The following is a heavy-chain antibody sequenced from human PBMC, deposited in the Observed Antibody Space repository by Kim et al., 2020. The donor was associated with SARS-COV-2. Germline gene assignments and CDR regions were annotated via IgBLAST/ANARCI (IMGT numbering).Heavy chain of an antibody. D-gene: IGHD3-16*01. Sequence: GESLKISCKTSGFTFTSYWIGWVRQRPGKGLEWVGLIYPTDFDTRYNPAFQGQVTISADRSITTAYLQWSNLEASDTAMYYCAGGVNYAGDYWGQGTLVTVCS. CDR1: GFTFTSYW. CDR3: AGGVNYAGDY. J-gene: IGHJ4*02. V-gene: IGHV5-51*01. CDR2: IYPTDFDT.